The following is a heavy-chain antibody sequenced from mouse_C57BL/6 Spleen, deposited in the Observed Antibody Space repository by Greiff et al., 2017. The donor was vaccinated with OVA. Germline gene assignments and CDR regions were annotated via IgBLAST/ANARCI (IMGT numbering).Heavy chain of an antibody. Sequence: EVQVVEYGEGLVKPGGSLKLSCAASGFTFSSYAMSWVRQTPEKRLEWVAYISSGGDYIYYADTVKGRFTISRDNARNTLYLQMSSLKSEDTAMYYCTRDRNYFDYWGQGTTLTVSS. CDR2: ISSGGDYI. V-gene: IGHV5-9-1*02. D-gene: IGHD2-3*01. J-gene: IGHJ2*01. CDR3: TRDRNYFDY. CDR1: GFTFSSYA.